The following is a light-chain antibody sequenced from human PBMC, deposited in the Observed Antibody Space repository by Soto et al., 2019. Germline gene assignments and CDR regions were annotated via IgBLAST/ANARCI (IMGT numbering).Light chain of an antibody. CDR3: CSYAGSYTML. J-gene: IGLJ2*01. CDR2: DVI. Sequence: QSALTQPRSVSGSPGQSVTISCTGTSSDVGGYNYVSWYQQHPGKAPKFIIYDVIKRPSGVPDRFSGSKSGTTASLTISGLQADDEADYYCCSYAGSYTMLFGGGTKVTVL. V-gene: IGLV2-11*01. CDR1: SSDVGGYNY.